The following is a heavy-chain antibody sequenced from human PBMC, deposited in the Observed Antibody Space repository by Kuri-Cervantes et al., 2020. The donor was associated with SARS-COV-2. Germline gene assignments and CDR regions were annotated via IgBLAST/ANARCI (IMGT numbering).Heavy chain of an antibody. Sequence: SCKASGYTFTSYGISWVRQAPGQGLEWVAVISYDGSNKYYADSVKGRFTISRDNSKNTLYLQMNSLRAEDTAVYYCARGERYNWNYVADYWGQGTLVTVSS. CDR1: GYTFTSYG. CDR2: ISYDGSNK. CDR3: ARGERYNWNYVADY. J-gene: IGHJ4*02. D-gene: IGHD1-7*01. V-gene: IGHV3-30*16.